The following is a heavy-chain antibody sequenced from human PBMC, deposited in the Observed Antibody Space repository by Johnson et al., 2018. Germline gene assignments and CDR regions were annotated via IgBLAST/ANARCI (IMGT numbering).Heavy chain of an antibody. CDR1: GFTFDDYA. J-gene: IGHJ6*02. CDR3: ARDRGYRSSARGMDV. Sequence: EEQLVESGGGLVQPGRSLRLSCAASGFTFDDYAMHWVRQAPGKGLEWVSGITWNSGSIAYADSVKGRFTISRDNAKNSLYLQMNSLRAEDTAVYYCARDRGYRSSARGMDVWGQGTTVTVS. CDR2: ITWNSGSI. D-gene: IGHD6-19*01. V-gene: IGHV3-9*01.